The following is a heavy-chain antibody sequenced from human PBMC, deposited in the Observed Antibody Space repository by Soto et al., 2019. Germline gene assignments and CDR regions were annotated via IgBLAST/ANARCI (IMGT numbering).Heavy chain of an antibody. D-gene: IGHD7-27*01. Sequence: GGSLRLSCAASGFSFSISPMHWVRQAPGKRPEWVALISYDGTNKFYADSVKGRFTISRDNSKSTLYLQVDSLRPEDAAVYYCARDPKTSGGQHWAFNYFDSWGQGTLVTVSS. CDR3: ARDPKTSGGQHWAFNYFDS. CDR2: ISYDGTNK. J-gene: IGHJ4*02. V-gene: IGHV3-30-3*01. CDR1: GFSFSISP.